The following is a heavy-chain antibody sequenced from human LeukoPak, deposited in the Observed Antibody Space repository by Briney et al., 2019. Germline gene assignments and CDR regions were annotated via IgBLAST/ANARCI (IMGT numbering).Heavy chain of an antibody. J-gene: IGHJ3*02. V-gene: IGHV4-30-2*01. CDR1: GGSISSGGYS. D-gene: IGHD3-22*01. Sequence: SETLSLTCAVSGGSISSGGYSWSWIRQPPGKGLEWIGYIYHSGSTYYNPSLKSRVTISVDRSKNQFSLKLSSVTAADTAVYYCASGYYYDSSGLLAGPKGAFDIWGQGTMVTVSS. CDR3: ASGYYYDSSGLLAGPKGAFDI. CDR2: IYHSGST.